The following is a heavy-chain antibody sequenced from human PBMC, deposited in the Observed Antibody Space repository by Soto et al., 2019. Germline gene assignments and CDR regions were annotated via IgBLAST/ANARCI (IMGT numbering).Heavy chain of an antibody. CDR3: ARHRYYYDSSGYYYTWYYYYYGMDV. CDR1: GYSFTSYW. J-gene: IGHJ6*02. V-gene: IGHV5-10-1*01. D-gene: IGHD3-22*01. Sequence: EVQLVQSGAEVKKPGESLRISCKGSGYSFTSYWISWVRQMPGKGLEWMGRIDPSDSYTNYSPSFQGHVTISADKSISTAYLQWSSLKASDTAMYYCARHRYYYDSSGYYYTWYYYYYGMDVWGQGTTVTVSS. CDR2: IDPSDSYT.